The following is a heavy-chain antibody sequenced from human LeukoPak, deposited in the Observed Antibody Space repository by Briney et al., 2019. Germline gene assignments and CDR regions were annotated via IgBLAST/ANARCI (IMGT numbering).Heavy chain of an antibody. CDR3: ARQPPGYCSGGSCYGDWFDP. D-gene: IGHD2-15*01. V-gene: IGHV1-2*02. CDR2: INPNSGGT. CDR1: GYTFTGYY. Sequence: GASVKVSCKASGYTFTGYYMHWVRQAPGQGLEWMGWINPNSGGTNYAQKLQGRVTMTRDTSISTAYMELSSLRSDDTAVYYCARQPPGYCSGGSCYGDWFDPWGQGTLVTVSS. J-gene: IGHJ5*02.